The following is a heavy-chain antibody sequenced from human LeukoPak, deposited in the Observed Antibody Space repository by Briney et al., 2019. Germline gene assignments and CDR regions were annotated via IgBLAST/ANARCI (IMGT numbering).Heavy chain of an antibody. CDR1: GDSISAYS. D-gene: IGHD6-13*01. CDR2: RSISHSETT. CDR3: ARQYSSSWYNPDYFDY. J-gene: IGHJ4*02. Sequence: TETLSLTCTVSGDSISAYSWSWIRQPPGKGLEWIGYRSISHSETTNCNPSLKSRVTIPVDTSKNQFSLKLSSVTAADTAVYYCARQYSSSWYNPDYFDYWGQGTLVTVSS. V-gene: IGHV4-59*08.